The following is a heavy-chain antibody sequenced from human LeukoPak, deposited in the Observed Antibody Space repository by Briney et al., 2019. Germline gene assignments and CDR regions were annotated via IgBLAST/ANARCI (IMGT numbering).Heavy chain of an antibody. J-gene: IGHJ4*02. CDR2: INHSGST. V-gene: IGHV4-34*01. CDR3: ARARKDSGDIVVVVAATRLDY. CDR1: GGSFSGYY. D-gene: IGHD2-15*01. Sequence: KPSETLSLTCAVYGGSFSGYYWSWIRQPPGKGLEWIGEINHSGSTNYNPSLKSRVTISVDTSKNQFSLKLSSVTAADTAVYYCARARKDSGDIVVVVAATRLDYWGQGTLVTVSS.